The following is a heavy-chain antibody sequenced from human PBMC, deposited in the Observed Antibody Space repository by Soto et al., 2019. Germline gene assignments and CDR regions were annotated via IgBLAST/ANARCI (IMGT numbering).Heavy chain of an antibody. V-gene: IGHV3-30*18. CDR3: AKDRGSSPYFDY. CDR1: GFTFSSYG. CDR2: ISYDGSNK. J-gene: IGHJ4*02. D-gene: IGHD1-26*01. Sequence: VQLVESGGGVVQPGRSLRLSCAASGFTFSSYGMHWARQAPGKGLEWVAVISYDGSNKYYADSVKGRFTISRDNSKNTLYLHMNSLRAEDTAVYYCAKDRGSSPYFDYWGQGTLVTVSS.